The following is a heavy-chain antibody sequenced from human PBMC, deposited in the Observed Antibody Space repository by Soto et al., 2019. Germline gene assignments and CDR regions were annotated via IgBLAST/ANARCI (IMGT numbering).Heavy chain of an antibody. CDR1: GYTFTSYG. CDR2: ISAYNGNT. V-gene: IGHV1-18*01. D-gene: IGHD3-22*01. CDR3: XRDLEGGYYALGWFDP. J-gene: IGHJ5*02. Sequence: QVQLVQSGAEVKKPGASVKVSCKASGYTFTSYGISWVRQAPGQGLEWMGWISAYNGNTNYAQKLQGRVTMTTDTSTSTAXMELRSLXSXDXAVXXXXRDLEGGYYALGWFDPWGQGTLVTVSS.